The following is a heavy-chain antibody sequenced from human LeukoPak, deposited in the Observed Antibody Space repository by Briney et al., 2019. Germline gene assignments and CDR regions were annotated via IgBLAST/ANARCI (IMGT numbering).Heavy chain of an antibody. CDR3: ARAPYVWLDAFDI. J-gene: IGHJ3*02. Sequence: GGSLRLSGAASGFTFSDYYMNWLRQAPGKGLEWVSYIDSRGSTLYYADSVKGRFTISRDNAKNSLYLQMNSLRAEDTAVYYCARAPYVWLDAFDIWGQGTMVTVSS. CDR1: GFTFSDYY. CDR2: IDSRGSTL. V-gene: IGHV3-11*04. D-gene: IGHD3-16*01.